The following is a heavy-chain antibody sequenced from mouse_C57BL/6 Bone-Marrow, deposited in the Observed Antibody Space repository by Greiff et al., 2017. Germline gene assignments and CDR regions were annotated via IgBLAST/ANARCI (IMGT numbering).Heavy chain of an antibody. CDR3: TSNWLYYYAMDY. V-gene: IGHV14-4*01. CDR1: GFNIKADY. CDR2: IDPENGDT. D-gene: IGHD4-1*01. Sequence: VQLQQSGAELVRPGASVTLSCTASGFNIKADYMHWVKQRPEQGLEWIGWIDPENGDTEYASKFPGKATITADTSSNTAYLQLSSLTSEDTAVYFCTSNWLYYYAMDYWGQGTAVTVSS. J-gene: IGHJ4*01.